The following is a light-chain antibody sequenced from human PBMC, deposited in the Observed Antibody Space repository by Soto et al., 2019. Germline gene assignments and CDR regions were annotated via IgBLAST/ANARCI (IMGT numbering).Light chain of an antibody. Sequence: EIVLTQSPASLSVSPGERATLSCRASQSVRSKVAWYQQKPGQAPSLVIYDTSIRATGIPARFSGSGFETEYTLTISSLQPEDFAVYNCEQYNNCFSITFGQGTDWRL. CDR1: QSVRSK. CDR3: EQYNNCFSIT. CDR2: DTS. V-gene: IGKV3-15*01. J-gene: IGKJ5*01.